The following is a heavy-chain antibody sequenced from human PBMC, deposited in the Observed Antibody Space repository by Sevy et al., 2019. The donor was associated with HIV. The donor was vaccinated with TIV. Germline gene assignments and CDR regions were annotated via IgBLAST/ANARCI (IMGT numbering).Heavy chain of an antibody. CDR2: IKQDESEK. Sequence: GGSLRLSCAASGFTFSSYWMHWVRQAPGKGLEWVANIKQDESEKNYVASVKGRFAISRDNAKDLVYLQMNSLRPGDTAVYYCARGNSGSFDYWGQGTLVTVSS. D-gene: IGHD3-22*01. CDR1: GFTFSSYW. V-gene: IGHV3-7*04. CDR3: ARGNSGSFDY. J-gene: IGHJ4*02.